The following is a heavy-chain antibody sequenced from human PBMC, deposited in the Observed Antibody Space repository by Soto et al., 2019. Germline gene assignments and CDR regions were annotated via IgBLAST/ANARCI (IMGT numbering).Heavy chain of an antibody. J-gene: IGHJ5*02. Sequence: EVQLVESGGGLVQPGGSLRLSCAASGFTFSAYDMHWVRQPTGKGLEWVSAIGTQHDTYYPDSVKGRFTISRENAKNSLDLQMNRLRTGDTAVYYCARQASYWHGGGGWFDPWGQGTLVTVSS. D-gene: IGHD2-8*02. CDR3: ARQASYWHGGGGWFDP. CDR2: IGTQHDT. CDR1: GFTFSAYD. V-gene: IGHV3-13*01.